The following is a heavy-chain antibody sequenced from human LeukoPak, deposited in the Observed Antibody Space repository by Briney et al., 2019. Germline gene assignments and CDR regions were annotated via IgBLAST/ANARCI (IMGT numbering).Heavy chain of an antibody. V-gene: IGHV4-34*01. CDR1: GGSFSGYY. Sequence: PSETLSLTCAVYGGSFSGYYWSWIRQPPGKGLEWIGEINHSGSTNYNPSLKSRVTISVDTSKNQFSLKLSSVTAADTAVYYCARVRYSSSWYVRNYFDYWGQGTLVTVSS. CDR2: INHSGST. CDR3: ARVRYSSSWYVRNYFDY. D-gene: IGHD6-13*01. J-gene: IGHJ4*02.